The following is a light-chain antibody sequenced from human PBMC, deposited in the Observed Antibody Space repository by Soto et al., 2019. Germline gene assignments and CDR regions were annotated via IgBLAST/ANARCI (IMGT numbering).Light chain of an antibody. CDR3: QQYGNLPLT. J-gene: IGKJ4*01. CDR1: QDVNIY. CDR2: GAS. V-gene: IGKV3D-15*01. Sequence: EILMTQSPATLSVSPGERATLSCRASQDVNIYLAWYQQKHGQAPRLLSSGASTRATGIPARFSGSGSGTEFTLTISSLQSEDVAVYYCQQYGNLPLTFGGGTNVEIK.